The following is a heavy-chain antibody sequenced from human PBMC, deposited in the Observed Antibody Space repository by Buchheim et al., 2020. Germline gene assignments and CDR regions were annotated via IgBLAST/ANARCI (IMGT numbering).Heavy chain of an antibody. CDR1: GGSFSGYY. D-gene: IGHD4-11*01. J-gene: IGHJ6*02. Sequence: QVQLQESGPGLVKPSETLSLTCAVYGGSFSGYYWSWIRQPPGKGLEWIGEINHSGSTNYNPSLKSRVTISVDTSKNQFSLKLSSVTAADTAVYYCARGYGTTRFYYYYGMDVWGQGTT. V-gene: IGHV4-34*01. CDR2: INHSGST. CDR3: ARGYGTTRFYYYYGMDV.